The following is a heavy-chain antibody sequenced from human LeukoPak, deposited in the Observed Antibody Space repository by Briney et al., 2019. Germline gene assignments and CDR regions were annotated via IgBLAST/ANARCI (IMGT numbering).Heavy chain of an antibody. CDR1: SGSISSYY. CDR2: IYYSGST. D-gene: IGHD6-19*01. Sequence: SETLSLTCTVSSGSISSYYWSWIRQPPGKGLEWIGYIYYSGSTNYNPSLKSRVTISVDTSKNQFSLKLSSVSAADTAVYYCARHVDSSGWYRGYFDYWGQGTLVTVSS. V-gene: IGHV4-59*08. J-gene: IGHJ4*02. CDR3: ARHVDSSGWYRGYFDY.